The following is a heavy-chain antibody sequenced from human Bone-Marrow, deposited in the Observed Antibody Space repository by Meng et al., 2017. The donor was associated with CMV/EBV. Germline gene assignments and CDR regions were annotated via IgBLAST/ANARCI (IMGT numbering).Heavy chain of an antibody. J-gene: IGHJ6*02. Sequence: GGSLRLSCAASGFTFSSNSMNWVRQAPGKGLEWVSSISSSSSYIYYADSVKGRFTISRDNAKNSLYLQMNSLRAEDTAVYYCARDHGQRRYKLLNTNYNYGMDVWGQGTTVTVSS. CDR1: GFTFSSNS. D-gene: IGHD2-2*01. CDR3: ARDHGQRRYKLLNTNYNYGMDV. V-gene: IGHV3-21*01. CDR2: ISSSSSYI.